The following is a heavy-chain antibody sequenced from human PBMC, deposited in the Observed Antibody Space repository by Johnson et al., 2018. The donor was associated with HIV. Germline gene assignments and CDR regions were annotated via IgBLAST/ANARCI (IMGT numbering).Heavy chain of an antibody. CDR1: GFTVSSNY. Sequence: VQLVESGGGVVQPGGSLRLSCAASGFTVSSNYMSWVRQAPGKGLEWVSVIYSGGSTYYADSVKGRFTISRDNSKNTLYLQMNSLRAEDTAVYYCARDHWDWVGATDAFDIWGQGTMVTVSS. J-gene: IGHJ3*02. V-gene: IGHV3-66*01. D-gene: IGHD1-26*01. CDR2: IYSGGST. CDR3: ARDHWDWVGATDAFDI.